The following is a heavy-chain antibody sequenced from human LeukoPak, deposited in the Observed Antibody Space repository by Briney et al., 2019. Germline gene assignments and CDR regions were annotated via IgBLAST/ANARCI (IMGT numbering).Heavy chain of an antibody. CDR3: AREDAQEGTNAFDI. J-gene: IGHJ3*02. Sequence: SETLSLTCTVSGGSISSSSYYWGWIRQPPGTGLEWIGTFYYSGSTYYNPSLKSRVTISVDTSKNQFSLKLSSVTAADTAVYYCAREDAQEGTNAFDIWGQGTMVTVSS. CDR1: GGSISSSSYY. V-gene: IGHV4-39*07. CDR2: FYYSGST. D-gene: IGHD2-2*01.